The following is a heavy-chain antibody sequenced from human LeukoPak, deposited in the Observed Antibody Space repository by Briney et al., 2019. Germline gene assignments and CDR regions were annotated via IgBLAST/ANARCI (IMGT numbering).Heavy chain of an antibody. D-gene: IGHD2-2*01. J-gene: IGHJ5*02. Sequence: SETLSLTCTVSGGSISSSSYYWGWIRQPPGKGLEWIGNIYYSGSTYYNPSLKSRVTISVDTSRNQFSLKLSSVTAADTAVYYCARRALDCSSTSCQGVWFDPWGQGTLVTVSS. CDR3: ARRALDCSSTSCQGVWFDP. CDR2: IYYSGST. V-gene: IGHV4-39*01. CDR1: GGSISSSSYY.